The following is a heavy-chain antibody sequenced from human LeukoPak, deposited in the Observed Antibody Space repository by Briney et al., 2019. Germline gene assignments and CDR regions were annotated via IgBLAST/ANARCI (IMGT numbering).Heavy chain of an antibody. V-gene: IGHV3-23*01. D-gene: IGHD1-26*01. CDR3: AKGFRTGVGPYVGYHYYMDV. Sequence: GGSLRLSCAASGFTFSSYAMSWVRQAPGKGLECVSAISGSGGSTYYADSVKGRFTISRDNSYNTVSLQMNSLRDEDTGVYYCAKGFRTGVGPYVGYHYYMDVWGKGATVTVSS. J-gene: IGHJ6*03. CDR2: ISGSGGST. CDR1: GFTFSSYA.